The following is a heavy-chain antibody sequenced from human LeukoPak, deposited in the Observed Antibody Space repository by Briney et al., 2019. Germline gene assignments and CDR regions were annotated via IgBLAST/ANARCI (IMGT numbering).Heavy chain of an antibody. D-gene: IGHD3-22*01. V-gene: IGHV1-46*01. CDR3: ARVGSVDTSGYYDY. CDR2: INPSGGSP. Sequence: ASVKASCKASGYTFTTYYIHWVRQAPGQGLEWLGIINPSGGSPTYAQKFQGRVTMTRDTSTSTVYMELSSLRSDDTAVYYCARVGSVDTSGYYDYWGQGTLVTVSS. J-gene: IGHJ4*02. CDR1: GYTFTTYY.